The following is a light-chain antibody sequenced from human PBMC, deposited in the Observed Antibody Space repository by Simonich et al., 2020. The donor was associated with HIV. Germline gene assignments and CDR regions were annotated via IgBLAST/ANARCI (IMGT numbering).Light chain of an antibody. J-gene: IGKJ2*01. V-gene: IGKV3-11*01. Sequence: EIVLTQSPATLPLSPGERATLSCRASQSVSSHLAWYQQKPGQAPRLLIYDASNRATGIPARFSGSGSRTDFTLTISSLEPEDFAVYYCQQYNNWPYTFGQGTKLEIK. CDR3: QQYNNWPYT. CDR1: QSVSSH. CDR2: DAS.